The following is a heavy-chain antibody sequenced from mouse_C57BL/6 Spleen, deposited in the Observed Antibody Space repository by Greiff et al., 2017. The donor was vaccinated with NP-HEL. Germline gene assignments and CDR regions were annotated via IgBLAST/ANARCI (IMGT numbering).Heavy chain of an antibody. Sequence: QVQLQQPGAELVRPGSSVKLSCKASGYTFTSYWMDWVKQRPGQGLEWIGNIYPSDSETHYNQKFKDKATLTVDKSSSTAYMQLSSLTSEDSAVYYCARSSLYGSRRYYAMDYWGQGTSVTVSS. D-gene: IGHD1-1*01. CDR3: ARSSLYGSRRYYAMDY. CDR2: IYPSDSET. CDR1: GYTFTSYW. J-gene: IGHJ4*01. V-gene: IGHV1-61*01.